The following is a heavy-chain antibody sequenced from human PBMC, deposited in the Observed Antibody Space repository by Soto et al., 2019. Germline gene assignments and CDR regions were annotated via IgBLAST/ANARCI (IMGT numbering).Heavy chain of an antibody. Sequence: EVQLVDSGGGLVQPGGSLRLSCAASGFTFSNYAMTWVRQGPGKGLEWDSGIRGSGGRSYYADSVKGRFTISRDNSKSTLYLQMNSLRAEDTAVYYCAKAYFVWSSEQPYYFDYWGQGTLVTVSS. CDR1: GFTFSNYA. V-gene: IGHV3-23*04. D-gene: IGHD3-16*01. CDR3: AKAYFVWSSEQPYYFDY. CDR2: IRGSGGRS. J-gene: IGHJ4*02.